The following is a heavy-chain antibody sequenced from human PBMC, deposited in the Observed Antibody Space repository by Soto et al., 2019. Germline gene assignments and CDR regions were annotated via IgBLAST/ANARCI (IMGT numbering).Heavy chain of an antibody. J-gene: IGHJ4*02. CDR3: ARVGFDSIFGVVTSFYFDY. CDR2: IYHSGNT. V-gene: IGHV4-38-2*01. D-gene: IGHD3-3*01. CDR1: GYSISSSYY. Sequence: SETLSLTCAVSGYSISSSYYWGWIRQPPGKGLEWIGSIYHSGNTFYNPSLKSRVTISVDTSKNQFSLNLNSVTAADTAVYYCARVGFDSIFGVVTSFYFDYWGQGTLVTVSS.